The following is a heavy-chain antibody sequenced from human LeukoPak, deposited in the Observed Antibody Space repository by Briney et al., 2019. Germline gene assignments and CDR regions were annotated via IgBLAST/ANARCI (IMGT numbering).Heavy chain of an antibody. CDR2: ISAYKGNT. V-gene: IGHV1-18*01. D-gene: IGHD3-10*01. CDR1: GYTFTSYG. CDR3: ARGGVYYYGSGSYPPINWFDP. Sequence: ASVKVSCKASGYTFTSYGISWVRQAPGQGLDWMGWISAYKGNTNYAQKLQGRVTMTTDTSTSTAYMELRSLRSDDTAVYYCARGGVYYYGSGSYPPINWFDPWGQGTLVTVSS. J-gene: IGHJ5*02.